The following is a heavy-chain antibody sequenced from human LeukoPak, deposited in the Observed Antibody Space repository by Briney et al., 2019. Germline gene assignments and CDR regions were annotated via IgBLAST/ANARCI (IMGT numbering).Heavy chain of an antibody. Sequence: ASVKVSCKASGYTFTSYGISWVRQAPGQGLEWMGWISAYNGNTNYAQKLQGRVTMTTDTSTSTAYMELRSLRSDDTAVYYCARPPYEGRYCSGGSCYSVESRYYYYMDVWGKGTTVTVSS. D-gene: IGHD2-15*01. V-gene: IGHV1-18*01. CDR2: ISAYNGNT. CDR1: GYTFTSYG. J-gene: IGHJ6*03. CDR3: ARPPYEGRYCSGGSCYSVESRYYYYMDV.